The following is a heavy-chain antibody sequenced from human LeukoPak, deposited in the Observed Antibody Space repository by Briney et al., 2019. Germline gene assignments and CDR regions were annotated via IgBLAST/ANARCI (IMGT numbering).Heavy chain of an antibody. CDR1: GGSISRYL. V-gene: IGHV4-4*07. Sequence: SETLSLTCAVSGGSISRYLWSWIRQPAGKGLEWLGRIHTSGTTTYSPSFQSRITMSIDMSKKQISLRLSSVTAADTAVYYCARHLVGATGDIFDYWGQGTLVTVSS. D-gene: IGHD1-26*01. CDR2: IHTSGTT. CDR3: ARHLVGATGDIFDY. J-gene: IGHJ4*02.